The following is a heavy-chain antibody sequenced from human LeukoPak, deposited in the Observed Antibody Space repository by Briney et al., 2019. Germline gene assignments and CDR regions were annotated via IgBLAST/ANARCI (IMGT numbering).Heavy chain of an antibody. D-gene: IGHD1-26*01. CDR1: GYSFTSNW. V-gene: IGHV5-10-1*01. J-gene: IGHJ4*02. CDR3: ARQGRGSYRGDFDY. CDR2: IDHSDSHL. Sequence: GESLKISCNGSGYSFTSNWISWVRPMPGKGLEWMGRIDHSDSHLNYSPPFQGHLTIRDDKYISLAYLQWSSLRASDTAMYYCARQGRGSYRGDFDYGGQGTLVTVSS.